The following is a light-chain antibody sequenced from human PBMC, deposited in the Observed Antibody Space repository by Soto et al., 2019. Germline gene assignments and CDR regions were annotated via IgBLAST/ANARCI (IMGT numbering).Light chain of an antibody. J-gene: IGKJ4*01. V-gene: IGKV3-20*01. CDR3: QQFSSYPLT. Sequence: IVLTQSPGTLSLSPGARATLSCRASQTVRNNYLAWYQQKPGQAPRLLIYDASSRATGIPDRFSGGGSGTDFTRTSSRLEPEDFAVYYCQQFSSYPLTFGGGTKVDIK. CDR1: QTVRNNY. CDR2: DAS.